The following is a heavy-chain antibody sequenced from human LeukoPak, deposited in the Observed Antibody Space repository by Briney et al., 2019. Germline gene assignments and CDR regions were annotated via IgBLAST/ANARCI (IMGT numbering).Heavy chain of an antibody. Sequence: SETLSHTCTVSCGSISSFYWSWIRQPAGKGLEWIGRIYTSGSTNYNPSLKSRVTMSVDTSKNQFSLKLSSVTAADTAVYYCARSRYCSSTSCYNRNWFDPWGQGTLVTVSS. D-gene: IGHD2-2*02. V-gene: IGHV4-4*07. CDR2: IYTSGST. CDR3: ARSRYCSSTSCYNRNWFDP. CDR1: CGSISSFY. J-gene: IGHJ5*02.